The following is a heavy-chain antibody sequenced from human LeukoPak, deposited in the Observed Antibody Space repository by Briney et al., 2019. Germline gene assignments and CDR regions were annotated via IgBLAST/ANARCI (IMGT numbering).Heavy chain of an antibody. D-gene: IGHD5/OR15-5a*01. J-gene: IGHJ4*02. V-gene: IGHV3-53*01. Sequence: GGSLRLSCAASGFTVRSNDMSWVRQAPGKGLEWVSVIYSGGSTYYADSVKGRFTISRDNYKNTLYLQMNSVTAEDTSVYDCASVSHYFDYWGQGTLVTVSS. CDR3: ASVSHYFDY. CDR2: IYSGGST. CDR1: GFTVRSND.